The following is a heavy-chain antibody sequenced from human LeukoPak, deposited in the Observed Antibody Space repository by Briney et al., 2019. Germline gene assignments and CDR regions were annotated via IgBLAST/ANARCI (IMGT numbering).Heavy chain of an antibody. CDR1: GGSISSSNHY. J-gene: IGHJ6*02. CDR3: ARVSGSGWTALYYYGMDV. Sequence: SETLSLTCTVSGGSISSSNHYWGWIRQPPGRGLEWIGSIYYSGSTYYNPSLKSRVTISVDTSKNQFSLKLTSVTAADTAVCYCARVSGSGWTALYYYGMDVWGQGTTVTVSS. D-gene: IGHD6-19*01. CDR2: IYYSGST. V-gene: IGHV4-39*07.